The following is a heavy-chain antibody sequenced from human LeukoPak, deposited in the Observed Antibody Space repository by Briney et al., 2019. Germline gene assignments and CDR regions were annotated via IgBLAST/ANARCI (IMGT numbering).Heavy chain of an antibody. V-gene: IGHV3-30-3*01. CDR3: ARDSGFLEWLLSAVDY. D-gene: IGHD3-3*01. J-gene: IGHJ4*02. CDR2: ISYDGSNK. Sequence: QAGGSLRLSCAASGFTFSSYATHWVRQAPGKGLEWVAVISYDGSNKYYADSVKGRFTISRDNSKNTLYLQMNSLRAEDTAVYYCARDSGFLEWLLSAVDYWGQGTLVTVSS. CDR1: GFTFSSYA.